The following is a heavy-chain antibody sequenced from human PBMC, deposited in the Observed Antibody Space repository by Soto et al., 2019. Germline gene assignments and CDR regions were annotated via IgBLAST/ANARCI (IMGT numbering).Heavy chain of an antibody. Sequence: GGSLRLSCAASGFSSSSHWMHWVRQDSEKGLVWVSRIESDGSGTGYADSVKGRFTISRDNAKNTLYLEMNSLRAEDTAVYYCARAVSGTRNAMDVWGQGTTVTVSS. CDR3: ARAVSGTRNAMDV. CDR1: GFSSSSHW. V-gene: IGHV3-74*01. CDR2: IESDGSGT. D-gene: IGHD1-7*01. J-gene: IGHJ6*02.